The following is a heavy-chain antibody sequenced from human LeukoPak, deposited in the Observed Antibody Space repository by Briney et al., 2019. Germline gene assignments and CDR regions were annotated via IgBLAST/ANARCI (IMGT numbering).Heavy chain of an antibody. CDR1: GFTFSSYW. CDR2: INSDGTTT. V-gene: IGHV3-74*01. Sequence: GGSLRLSCAASGFTFSSYWMHWVRQGPGKGLVWVSRINSDGTTTAYADPVKGRFTISRDNAKNTLYLQMNSLRAEDTAVYYCARGDAYALNYWGQGTLATVSS. J-gene: IGHJ4*02. CDR3: ARGDAYALNY. D-gene: IGHD2-2*01.